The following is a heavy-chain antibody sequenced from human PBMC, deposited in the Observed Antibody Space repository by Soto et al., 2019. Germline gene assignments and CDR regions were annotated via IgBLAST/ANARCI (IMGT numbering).Heavy chain of an antibody. CDR3: ARDPFSGYRPHFDY. J-gene: IGHJ4*02. Sequence: QVQLVQSGAEVKKPGASVKVSCKASGYTFTSYAMHWVRQAPGQRLEWMGWINAGNGNTKYSQKFQGRVTITRDTTASTAYMEMSSLSSEDTAVYYWARDPFSGYRPHFDYWGQGTLVTVSS. V-gene: IGHV1-3*01. D-gene: IGHD5-12*01. CDR2: INAGNGNT. CDR1: GYTFTSYA.